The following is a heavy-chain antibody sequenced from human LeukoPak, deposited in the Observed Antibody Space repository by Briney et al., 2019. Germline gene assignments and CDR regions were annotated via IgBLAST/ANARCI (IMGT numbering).Heavy chain of an antibody. D-gene: IGHD2-2*01. CDR1: GGSISSSSYY. CDR3: ARDPISSTSLNYYYYMDV. CDR2: IYYSGST. Sequence: SETLSLTCTVSGGSISSSSYYWGWIRQPPGKGLEWIGSIYYSGSTYYNPSLKSRVTISVDTSKNQFSLKLSSVTAADTAVYYCARDPISSTSLNYYYYMDVWGKGTTVTVSS. J-gene: IGHJ6*03. V-gene: IGHV4-39*07.